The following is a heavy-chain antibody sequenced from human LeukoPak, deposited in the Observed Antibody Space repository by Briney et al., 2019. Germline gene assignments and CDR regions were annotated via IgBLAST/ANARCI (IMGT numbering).Heavy chain of an antibody. CDR2: INRNGGST. J-gene: IGHJ6*03. D-gene: IGHD1-26*01. CDR3: AKSSGSVRHFYYYYMDV. CDR1: GFTFDDYG. V-gene: IGHV3-20*04. Sequence: PGGSLRLSCAASGFTFDDYGMSWVRHAPGKGLEWVSGINRNGGSTGYADSVKGRFTISRDNAKNSLYLQMSSLRAEDTALYYCAKSSGSVRHFYYYYMDVWGRGTTVTVSS.